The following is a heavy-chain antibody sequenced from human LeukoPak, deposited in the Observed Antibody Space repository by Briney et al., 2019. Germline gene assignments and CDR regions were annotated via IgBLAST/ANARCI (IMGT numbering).Heavy chain of an antibody. V-gene: IGHV4-39*07. Sequence: TSETLSLTCTVSGGSISSSSYYWGWIRQPPGKGLEWIGSIYYSGSTYYNPSLKSRVTISVDTSKNQFSLKLSSVTAADTAVYYCAKSLTVVASRPNYYYYYGMDVWAKGPRSPSP. CDR3: AKSLTVVASRPNYYYYYGMDV. CDR2: IYYSGST. J-gene: IGHJ6*02. CDR1: GGSISSSSYY. D-gene: IGHD2-15*01.